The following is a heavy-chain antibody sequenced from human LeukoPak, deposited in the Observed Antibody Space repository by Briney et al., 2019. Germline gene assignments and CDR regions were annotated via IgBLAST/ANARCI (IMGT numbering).Heavy chain of an antibody. CDR3: ARVFFLDSSEDAFDI. V-gene: IGHV4-34*01. Sequence: SETLSLTCAVYGVSFSGYYWSWIRQPPGKGLEWIGEINHSGSTNYNPSLKSRVTISVDTSKNQFSLKLSSVTAADTAVYYCARVFFLDSSEDAFDIWGQGTMVTVSS. CDR1: GVSFSGYY. J-gene: IGHJ3*02. D-gene: IGHD3-22*01. CDR2: INHSGST.